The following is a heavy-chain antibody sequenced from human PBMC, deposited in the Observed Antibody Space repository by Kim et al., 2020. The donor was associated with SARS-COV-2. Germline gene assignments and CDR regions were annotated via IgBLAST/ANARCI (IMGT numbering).Heavy chain of an antibody. J-gene: IGHJ4*02. CDR2: ISSSGSTI. V-gene: IGHV3-48*03. CDR1: GFTFSSYE. D-gene: IGHD3-22*01. Sequence: GGSLRLSCAASGFTFSSYEMNLVRQAPGKGLEWVSYISSSGSTIYYADSVKGRFTISRDNAKNSLYLQMNSLRAEDTAVYYCASEDYDSSGYQDYWGQGTLVTVSS. CDR3: ASEDYDSSGYQDY.